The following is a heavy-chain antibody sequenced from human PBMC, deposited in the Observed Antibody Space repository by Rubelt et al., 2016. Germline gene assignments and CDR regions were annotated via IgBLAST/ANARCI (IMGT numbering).Heavy chain of an antibody. CDR2: INHSGST. CDR3: ASGSSEWLMDAFDI. Sequence: QVQLQQWGAGLLKPSETLSLTCAVYGGSFSGYYWSWIRQPPGKGLEWIGGINHSGSTNYNPSLKSRVTISVDTSKNQFSLKLSSVTAADTAVYYCASGSSEWLMDAFDIWGQGTMVTVSS. CDR1: GGSFSGYY. J-gene: IGHJ3*02. V-gene: IGHV4-34*01. D-gene: IGHD6-19*01.